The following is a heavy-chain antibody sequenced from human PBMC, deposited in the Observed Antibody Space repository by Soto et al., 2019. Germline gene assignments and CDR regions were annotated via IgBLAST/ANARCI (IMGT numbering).Heavy chain of an antibody. D-gene: IGHD1-26*01. CDR1: GFTFSKCG. J-gene: IGHJ4*02. CDR3: ARSRETFDY. Sequence: GGSLRLSCAVSGFTFSKCGMQWVRQAPGKGLEWVAFIWYDGSEKYNADSVQGRFTISRDNSKNTLYLQMNSLRAEDTAIYYCARSRETFDYWGQGTLVTVSS. V-gene: IGHV3-33*01. CDR2: IWYDGSEK.